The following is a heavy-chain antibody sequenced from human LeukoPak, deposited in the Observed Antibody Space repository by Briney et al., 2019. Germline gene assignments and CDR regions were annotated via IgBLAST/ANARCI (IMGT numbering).Heavy chain of an antibody. J-gene: IGHJ6*03. D-gene: IGHD5-24*01. CDR2: ISAYNGNT. V-gene: IGHV1-18*01. CDR1: GYTFTSYG. Sequence: GASVKVSCKASGYTFTSYGISWVRQAPGQGLEWMGWISAYNGNTNYAQKLQGRVTMTTDTSTSTAYMELRSLRSDDTAVYYCARELAMGRQLGYYYMDVWGKGTTVTVSS. CDR3: ARELAMGRQLGYYYMDV.